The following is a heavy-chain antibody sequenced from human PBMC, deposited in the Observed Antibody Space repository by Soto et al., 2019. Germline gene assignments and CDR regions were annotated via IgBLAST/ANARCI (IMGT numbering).Heavy chain of an antibody. V-gene: IGHV3-33*01. D-gene: IGHD3-16*01. CDR3: ARDGDVNTGFGKDY. Sequence: GGSLRLSCAASGFTFSSYGMHWVRQAPGKGLEWVAFIWHDGGNKFYAESVKGRFTISRDNSKNTLYLQMTSLSAEDAAMYYCARDGDVNTGFGKDYWGQGTLVTVSS. J-gene: IGHJ4*02. CDR1: GFTFSSYG. CDR2: IWHDGGNK.